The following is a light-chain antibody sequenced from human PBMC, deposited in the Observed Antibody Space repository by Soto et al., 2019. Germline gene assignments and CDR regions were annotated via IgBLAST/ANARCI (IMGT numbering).Light chain of an antibody. CDR2: EVS. V-gene: IGLV2-14*01. CDR3: SSYTSSSTLV. CDR1: TSDVGGYYY. Sequence: QSVLTQPASVSGSPGQSITISCTGTTSDVGGYYYVSWSQQHPGKAPKLIIYEVSNRPSGVSDRFSGSKSGNTASLTISGRQADDGADYYCSSYTSSSTLVFGAGTKLTVL. J-gene: IGLJ1*01.